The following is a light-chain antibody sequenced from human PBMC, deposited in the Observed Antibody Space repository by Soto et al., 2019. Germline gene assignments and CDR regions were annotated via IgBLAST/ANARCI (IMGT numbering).Light chain of an antibody. Sequence: EIVVTQSPSTLSVSPGERATLSCRASQSVSSNLAWYQQKPGQAPRLLIYGASTRATGIPARFSGSGSGTEFTLTISSLQSEDFAVYYCQQYNNWPPVTFGGGTKVDIK. CDR2: GAS. CDR3: QQYNNWPPVT. V-gene: IGKV3-15*01. J-gene: IGKJ4*01. CDR1: QSVSSN.